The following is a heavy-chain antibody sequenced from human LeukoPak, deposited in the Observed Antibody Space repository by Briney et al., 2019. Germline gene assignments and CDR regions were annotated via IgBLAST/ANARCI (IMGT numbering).Heavy chain of an antibody. J-gene: IGHJ2*01. CDR3: ARSPRLYCSGGSCYERGMGYFDL. CDR2: IYYNGST. Sequence: SQTLYLTCTVSGGSISSGGYSWSWIRQHPGKGLDWIGYIYYNGSTYYNPSLKRRVTISVDTSKNQFSLKLSSVTAAETAVYYCARSPRLYCSGGSCYERGMGYFDLWGRGTLVTVSS. V-gene: IGHV4-31*03. CDR1: GGSISSGGYS. D-gene: IGHD2-15*01.